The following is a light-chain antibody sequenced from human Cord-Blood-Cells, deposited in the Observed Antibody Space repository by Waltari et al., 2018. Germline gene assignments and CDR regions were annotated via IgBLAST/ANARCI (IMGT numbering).Light chain of an antibody. V-gene: IGKV1-33*01. CDR2: DAS. Sequence: DIQMTQSPSSLSESVGDRVTITCQASQDISNYLNWYQQKPGKAPKLLIYDASNLETGVPSRFSGSGSGTDFTFTISSLQPEDIATYYCQQYDNRLTFGGGTKVEIK. J-gene: IGKJ4*01. CDR3: QQYDNRLT. CDR1: QDISNY.